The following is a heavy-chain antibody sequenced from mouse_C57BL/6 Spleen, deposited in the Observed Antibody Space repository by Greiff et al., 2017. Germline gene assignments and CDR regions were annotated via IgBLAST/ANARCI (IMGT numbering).Heavy chain of an antibody. CDR3: ARGENYDYFAY. Sequence: EVQLQQSGPELVKPGASVKISCKASGYTFTDYYMHWVKQSHGKSLEWIGDINPNNGGTSYNQKFKGKATLTVDKSSSTAYMGLRSLTSEDSAVYYCARGENYDYFAYWGQGTLVTVSA. CDR1: GYTFTDYY. V-gene: IGHV1-26*01. J-gene: IGHJ3*01. D-gene: IGHD2-4*01. CDR2: INPNNGGT.